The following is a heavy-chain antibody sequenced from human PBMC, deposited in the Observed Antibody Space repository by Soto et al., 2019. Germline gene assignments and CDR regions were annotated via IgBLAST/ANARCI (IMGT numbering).Heavy chain of an antibody. CDR1: GYSFTSYW. CDR3: ALQREGCTNGVCSASGDTYYYYMDV. V-gene: IGHV5-51*01. J-gene: IGHJ6*03. D-gene: IGHD2-8*01. Sequence: LGESLKISCKGSGYSFTSYWIGWVRQMPGKGLEWMGIIYPGDSDTRYSPSFQGQVTISADKSISTAYLQWSSLKASDTAMYYCALQREGCTNGVCSASGDTYYYYMDVWGKGTTVTVSS. CDR2: IYPGDSDT.